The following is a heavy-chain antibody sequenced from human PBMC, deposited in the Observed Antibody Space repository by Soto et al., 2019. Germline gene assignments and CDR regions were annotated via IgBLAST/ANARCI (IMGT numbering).Heavy chain of an antibody. J-gene: IGHJ4*02. CDR1: GYAFTAYD. Sequence: ASVKISCRPSGYAFTAYDMHWVRQAPGQGLEWMGWISPNSGDTNYAQKFQGWVTMTRDTSISTAYMELSRLRSDDTAVHYCARRVGATKFDYWGQGTLVTVSS. D-gene: IGHD1-26*01. CDR2: ISPNSGDT. V-gene: IGHV1-2*04. CDR3: ARRVGATKFDY.